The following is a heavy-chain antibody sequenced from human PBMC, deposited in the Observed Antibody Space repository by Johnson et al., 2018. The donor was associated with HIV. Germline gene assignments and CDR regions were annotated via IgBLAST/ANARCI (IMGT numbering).Heavy chain of an antibody. Sequence: QMQLVESGGGVVQPGRSLRLSCAASGFTFSSYAMHWVRQAPGKGLEWVAVISYDGSEKYFADSVKGRFTISRDNSKNTLYLQMNSLRAEDTAVYYCAKGGPVLQFLEWLPGRAFDIWGQGTMVTVSS. V-gene: IGHV3-30*04. D-gene: IGHD3-3*01. CDR2: ISYDGSEK. CDR3: AKGGPVLQFLEWLPGRAFDI. CDR1: GFTFSSYA. J-gene: IGHJ3*02.